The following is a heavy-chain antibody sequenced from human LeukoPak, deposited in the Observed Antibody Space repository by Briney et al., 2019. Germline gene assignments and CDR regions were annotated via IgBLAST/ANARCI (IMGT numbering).Heavy chain of an antibody. V-gene: IGHV3-66*02. D-gene: IGHD2-15*01. CDR2: IYSGGSS. CDR3: ARGLIAGYCSGGSCQYYYYYGMDV. J-gene: IGHJ6*02. Sequence: GGSLRLSSAASGFTVRCNYMSWVRQAAGRGLEGVSVIYSGGSSYYADSVKGRFTISRGNSKNTLYLQKNSLRAEDTAVYYCARGLIAGYCSGGSCQYYYYYGMDVWGQGTTVTVSS. CDR1: GFTVRCNY.